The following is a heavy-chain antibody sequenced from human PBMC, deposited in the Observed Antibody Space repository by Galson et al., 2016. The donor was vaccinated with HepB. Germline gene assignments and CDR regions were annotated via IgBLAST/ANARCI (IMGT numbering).Heavy chain of an antibody. V-gene: IGHV3-23*01. Sequence: SLRLSCAASGFPFSSYAMSWVRQAPGKGLAWVSTISGAGTASYAYSVKGRFTISRDRSTNTMYLQMNSLRTDDTAVYYCARFTQEWLDRVYYVDYWGQGTLVTVSS. J-gene: IGHJ4*02. CDR3: ARFTQEWLDRVYYVDY. CDR1: GFPFSSYA. CDR2: ISGAGTA. D-gene: IGHD6-19*01.